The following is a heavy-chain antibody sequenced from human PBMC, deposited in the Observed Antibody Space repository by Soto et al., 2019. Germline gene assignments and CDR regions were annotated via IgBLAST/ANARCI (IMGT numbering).Heavy chain of an antibody. Sequence: SETLSLTCAVYGGSFSGYYWSWIRQPPGKGLEWIGEINHSGSTNYNPSLKSRVTISVDTSKNQFSLKLSSVTAADTAVYYCARGLRTTVMLVNWFDPRGQGTLVTVSS. CDR1: GGSFSGYY. CDR2: INHSGST. J-gene: IGHJ5*02. D-gene: IGHD4-17*01. V-gene: IGHV4-34*01. CDR3: ARGLRTTVMLVNWFDP.